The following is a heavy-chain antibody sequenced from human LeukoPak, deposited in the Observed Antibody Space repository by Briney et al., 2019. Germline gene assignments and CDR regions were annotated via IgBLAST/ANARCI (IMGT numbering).Heavy chain of an antibody. V-gene: IGHV3-48*03. CDR2: ISSSGSTI. CDR1: GFTFSSYE. Sequence: PGGSLRLSCAASGFTFSSYEMNWVRQAPGKGLEWVSYISSSGSTIYYADSVKGRFTISRDNSKNTLYLQMNSLRAEDTAVYYCARDYGDYYFDYWGQGTLVTVSS. CDR3: ARDYGDYYFDY. D-gene: IGHD4-17*01. J-gene: IGHJ4*02.